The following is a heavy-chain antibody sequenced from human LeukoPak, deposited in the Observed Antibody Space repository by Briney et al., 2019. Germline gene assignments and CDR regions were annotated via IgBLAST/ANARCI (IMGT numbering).Heavy chain of an antibody. CDR1: GYSFSNYW. CDR3: ARHVEYCSGGSCYSNEAFDI. CDR2: IDPSDSYT. J-gene: IGHJ3*02. D-gene: IGHD2-15*01. Sequence: GESLKISCKGSGYSFSNYWISWVRQMPGKGLEWMGRIDPSDSYTSYSPSLQGHVTISVDKSINTAYLQWSSLKASDTAMYYCARHVEYCSGGSCYSNEAFDIWGQGTMVTVSS. V-gene: IGHV5-10-1*01.